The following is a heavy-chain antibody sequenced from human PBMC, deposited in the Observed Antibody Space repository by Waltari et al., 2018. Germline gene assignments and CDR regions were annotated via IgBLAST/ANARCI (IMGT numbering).Heavy chain of an antibody. J-gene: IGHJ5*02. Sequence: QLQLQESGPGLVQPSATLSLTCTVPGGSISSSSYYWGWIRQPPGKGLEWIGSIDYSGSSYYKPSLRRRVTIAEDTSKNQYSLMRSFVTAEDTAEYYGGRIGKGSSRRWFDPWGQGTLVTVSS. CDR3: GRIGKGSSRRWFDP. D-gene: IGHD1-26*01. CDR1: GGSISSSSYY. V-gene: IGHV4-39*01. CDR2: IDYSGSS.